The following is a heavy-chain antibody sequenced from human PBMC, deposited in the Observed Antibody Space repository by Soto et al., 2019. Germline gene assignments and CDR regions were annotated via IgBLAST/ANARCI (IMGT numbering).Heavy chain of an antibody. V-gene: IGHV4-30-4*01. CDR3: ARSNYDFWSGYYPFDY. Sequence: SETLSLTCTVSGGSISSGDYYWSWIRQPPGKGLEWIGYIYYSGSTYYNPSLKSRVTISVDTSKNQFSLKLSSVTAADTAVYYCARSNYDFWSGYYPFDYWGQGTLVTVSS. CDR1: GGSISSGDYY. CDR2: IYYSGST. J-gene: IGHJ4*02. D-gene: IGHD3-3*01.